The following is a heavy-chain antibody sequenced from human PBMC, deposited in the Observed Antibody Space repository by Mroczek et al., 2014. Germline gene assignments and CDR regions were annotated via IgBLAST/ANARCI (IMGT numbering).Heavy chain of an antibody. CDR2: ISYDGSNK. D-gene: IGHD1-26*01. V-gene: IGHV3-30*18. J-gene: IGHJ4*02. CDR3: AKDTKGGARGSIDDY. CDR1: GFTFSSYG. Sequence: QVQLVQSGGGVVQPGRSLRLSCAASGFTFSSYGMHWVRQAPGKGLEWVAVISYDGSNKYYADSVKGRFTISRDNSKNTLYLQMNSLRAEDTAVYYCAKDTKGGARGSIDDYWGQGTPGHPSPQ.